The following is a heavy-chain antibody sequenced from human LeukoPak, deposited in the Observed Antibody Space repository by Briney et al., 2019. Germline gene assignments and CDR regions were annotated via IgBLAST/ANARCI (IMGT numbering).Heavy chain of an antibody. V-gene: IGHV1-69*04. CDR1: GGTFSSYA. D-gene: IGHD1-26*01. J-gene: IGHJ1*01. CDR2: IIPILGIA. CDR3: ARDLGGPEYFQH. Sequence: SVKVSCKASGGTFSSYAISWVRQAPGQGLEWMGRIIPILGIANYAQKFQGRVTITADKSTSTAYMELSSLRSEDTAVYYCARDLGGPEYFQHWGQGTLVTVSS.